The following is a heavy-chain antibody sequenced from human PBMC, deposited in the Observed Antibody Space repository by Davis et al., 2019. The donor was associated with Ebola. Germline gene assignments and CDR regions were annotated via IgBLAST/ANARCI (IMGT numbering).Heavy chain of an antibody. CDR3: TTPGIAVARDH. CDR2: IRSKANSYAT. D-gene: IGHD6-19*01. V-gene: IGHV3-73*01. CDR1: GFTLSNAW. J-gene: IGHJ4*02. Sequence: GGSLRLSCAASGFTLSNAWMSWVRQAPGKGLEWVGRIRSKANSYATAYAASAKGRFTISRDDSKSTAYLQMNSLKTEDTAVYYGTTPGIAVARDHWGQGTLVTVSS.